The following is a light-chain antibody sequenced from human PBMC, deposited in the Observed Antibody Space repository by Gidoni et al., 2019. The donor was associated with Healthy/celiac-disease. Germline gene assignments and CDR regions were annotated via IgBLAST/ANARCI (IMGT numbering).Light chain of an antibody. CDR1: SSDVGGYNY. CDR2: EVS. V-gene: IGLV2-14*01. Sequence: QSALTQPASVSGSPGQSITISCTGTSSDVGGYNYVYWYQQHPGKAPKLMIYEVSNRPSGVSNRFSGSKSGNTASLTLSGLQAEDEADYYCSSYTSSSTLGFGGGTKLTVL. CDR3: SSYTSSSTLG. J-gene: IGLJ2*01.